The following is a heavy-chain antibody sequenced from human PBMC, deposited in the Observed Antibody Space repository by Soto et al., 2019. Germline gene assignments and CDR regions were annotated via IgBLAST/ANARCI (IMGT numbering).Heavy chain of an antibody. CDR2: INHSGST. CDR3: AGGRYVQAFDY. Sequence: SETLSLTCAVYGGSFSGDYWSWIRQPPGKGLEWIGEINHSGSTNYNPSLKSRVTISVDTSKNQFSLKLSSVTAADTAVYYWAGGRYVQAFDYWGQGTLVTVS. D-gene: IGHD1-1*01. CDR1: GGSFSGDY. V-gene: IGHV4-34*01. J-gene: IGHJ4*02.